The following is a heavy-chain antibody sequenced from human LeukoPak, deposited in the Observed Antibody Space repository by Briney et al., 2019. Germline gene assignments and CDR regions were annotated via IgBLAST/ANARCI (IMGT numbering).Heavy chain of an antibody. CDR3: ARDLVVLGGDI. J-gene: IGHJ3*02. D-gene: IGHD2-2*01. CDR2: IISILGIA. V-gene: IGHV1-69*04. CDR1: GGTFSSYA. Sequence: SVKVSCKASGGTFSSYAISWVRQAPGQGLEWMGRIISILGIANYAQKFQGRVTITADKSTSTAYMGLSSLRSEDTAVYYCARDLVVLGGDIWGQGTMVTVSS.